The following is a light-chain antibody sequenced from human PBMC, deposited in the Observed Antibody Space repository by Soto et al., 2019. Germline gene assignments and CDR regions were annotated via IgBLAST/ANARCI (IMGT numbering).Light chain of an antibody. Sequence: ELVLTQSPGTLSLSPGARATLSCRACQSVSSSYLAWYQQKPGQAPRLVIYGASSRATGIPDRFSGSGSGTDFTITISRLEPEDFAVYYCQQYGSSPITFGQGTRLDIK. J-gene: IGKJ5*01. CDR3: QQYGSSPIT. CDR1: QSVSSSY. V-gene: IGKV3-20*01. CDR2: GAS.